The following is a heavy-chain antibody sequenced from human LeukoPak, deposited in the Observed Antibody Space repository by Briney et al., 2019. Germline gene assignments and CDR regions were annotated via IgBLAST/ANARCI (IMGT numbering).Heavy chain of an antibody. V-gene: IGHV1-24*01. CDR3: ATREYSSGWYVY. J-gene: IGHJ4*02. CDR1: GYTLTELS. D-gene: IGHD6-19*01. CDR2: FDPEDGET. Sequence: ASVKVSCKVSGYTLTELSMHWVRQAPGKGLEWMGGFDPEDGETICAQKFQGRVTMTEDTSTDTAYMELSSLRSEDTAVYYCATREYSSGWYVYWGQGTLVTVSS.